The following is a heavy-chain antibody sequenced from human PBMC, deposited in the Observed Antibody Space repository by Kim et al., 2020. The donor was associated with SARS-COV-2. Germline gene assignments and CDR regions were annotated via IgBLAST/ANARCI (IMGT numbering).Heavy chain of an antibody. CDR1: GFTFRRYA. CDR2: ITGDGGST. CDR3: AKDLGYTYDDLDF. Sequence: GGSLRLSCAASGFTFRRYAMIWVRQAPGKGLEWVSSITGDGGSTYYAHSVKGRFTISRENSKNTLYLEMNSLRADDTAVYYCAKDLGYTYDDLDFWGQGTLVTVSS. J-gene: IGHJ4*02. V-gene: IGHV3-23*01. D-gene: IGHD5-18*01.